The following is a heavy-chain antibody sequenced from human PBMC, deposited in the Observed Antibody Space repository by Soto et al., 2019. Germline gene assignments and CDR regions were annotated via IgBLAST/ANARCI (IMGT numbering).Heavy chain of an antibody. Sequence: ASVKVSCKASRYTFTSYGISWVRQAPGQGLEWMGWISAYNGNTNYAQKLQGRVTMTTDTSTSTAYMELRSLRSDDTAVYYCAREGGSSWYDYYYYYGMDVWGQGTTVTVSS. D-gene: IGHD6-13*01. V-gene: IGHV1-18*01. CDR3: AREGGSSWYDYYYYYGMDV. CDR1: RYTFTSYG. J-gene: IGHJ6*02. CDR2: ISAYNGNT.